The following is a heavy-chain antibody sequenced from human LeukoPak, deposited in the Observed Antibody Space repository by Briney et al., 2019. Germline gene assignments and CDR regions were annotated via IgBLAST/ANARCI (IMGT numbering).Heavy chain of an antibody. Sequence: PSETLSLTCAVSGYSISSGYYWGWIRQPPGKGLEWIGRIYHSGSTYYNPSLKSRVTISADTSKNQFSLKLSSVTAADTAVYYCARRRAVAGTWEVGYFDYWGQGTLVTVSS. J-gene: IGHJ4*02. CDR2: IYHSGST. CDR1: GYSISSGYY. D-gene: IGHD6-19*01. V-gene: IGHV4-38-2*01. CDR3: ARRRAVAGTWEVGYFDY.